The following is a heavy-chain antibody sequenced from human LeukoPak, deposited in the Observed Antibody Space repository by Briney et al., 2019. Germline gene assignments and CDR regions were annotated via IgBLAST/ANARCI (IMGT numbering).Heavy chain of an antibody. CDR1: GFTFDDYA. CDR2: ISWNSGSI. CDR3: ARDGDYGGTDFDS. Sequence: GGSLRLSCAASGFTFDDYAMHWVRQAPGKGLEWVSGISWNSGSIGYADSVKGRFTISRDNAKNSLYLQMNNLRAEDTAMYYCARDGDYGGTDFDSWGQGTLVTVSS. J-gene: IGHJ4*02. D-gene: IGHD4-23*01. V-gene: IGHV3-9*01.